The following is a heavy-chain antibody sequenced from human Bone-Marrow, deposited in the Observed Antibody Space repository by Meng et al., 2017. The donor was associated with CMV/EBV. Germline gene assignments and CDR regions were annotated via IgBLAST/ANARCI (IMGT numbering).Heavy chain of an antibody. CDR3: ARTVAYDFWSGYGYYYYGMDV. CDR2: IYYSGST. CDR1: GGSISSYY. J-gene: IGHJ6*02. V-gene: IGHV4-59*01. D-gene: IGHD3-3*01. Sequence: SETLSLTCTVSGGSISSYYWSWIRQPPGKGLEWIGYIYYSGSTNYNPSLKSRVTISVDTSKNQFSPKLSSVTAADTAVYYCARTVAYDFWSGYGYYYYGMDVWGQGTTVTVSS.